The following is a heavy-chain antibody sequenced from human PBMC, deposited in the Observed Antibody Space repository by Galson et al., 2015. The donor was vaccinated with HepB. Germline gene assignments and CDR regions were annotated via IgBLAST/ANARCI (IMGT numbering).Heavy chain of an antibody. V-gene: IGHV5-51*01. D-gene: IGHD6-25*01. CDR3: ARLGSGTDESIEAANMDNYFDY. CDR2: IYPGDSDT. J-gene: IGHJ4*02. CDR1: GYTFASYW. Sequence: QSGAEVKKPGESLKISCKGSGYTFASYWIGWVRQMPGKGLEWMGIIYPGDSDTRYSPSFLGQVIISADKSISTAYLQWSSLKASDTAIYYCARLGSGTDESIEAANMDNYFDYWGQGTLVTVSS.